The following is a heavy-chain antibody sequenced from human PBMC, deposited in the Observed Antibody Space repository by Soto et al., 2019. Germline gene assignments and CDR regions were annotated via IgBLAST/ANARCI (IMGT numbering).Heavy chain of an antibody. CDR2: ISSRSSYT. J-gene: IGHJ3*02. D-gene: IGHD5-12*01. CDR3: ARGQGSGYPGDGAFDI. CDR1: GFTFSSYS. Sequence: EVQLVESGGGLVKPGGSLRLSCAASGFTFSSYSMNWVRQAPGKGLEWVSSISSRSSYTYYGDSVKGRFTISRDNAMNSLYLQMNSLRAEDTAVYYCARGQGSGYPGDGAFDIWGQGTMVIVSS. V-gene: IGHV3-21*01.